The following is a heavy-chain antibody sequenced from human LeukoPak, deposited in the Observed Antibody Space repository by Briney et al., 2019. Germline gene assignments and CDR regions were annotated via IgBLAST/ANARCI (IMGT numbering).Heavy chain of an antibody. CDR1: GFTFSSYS. CDR2: ISSSSTI. V-gene: IGHV3-48*04. D-gene: IGHD3-10*01. Sequence: GGSLRLSCAASGFTFSSYSMNWVRLAPGKGLEWVSYISSSSTIYYADSVKGRLTISRDNAKNSLYLQMNSLRAEDMAVYYCAREDSYYYGSGSYPFDYWGQGTLVTVSS. J-gene: IGHJ4*02. CDR3: AREDSYYYGSGSYPFDY.